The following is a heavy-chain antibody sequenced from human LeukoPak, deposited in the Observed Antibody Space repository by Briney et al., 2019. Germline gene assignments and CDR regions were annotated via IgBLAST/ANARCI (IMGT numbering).Heavy chain of an antibody. V-gene: IGHV3-9*01. J-gene: IGHJ4*02. CDR1: GFTFDDYA. CDR3: TKDKARYTSGFDY. Sequence: GGSLRLSCAASGFTFDDYAMHWVRQAPGKGLEWVSGISGSGGSTYYADSVKGRFTISRDNSKNSLYLQMKSLRAEDTALYYCTKDKARYTSGFDYWGQGTLVTVSS. CDR2: ISGSGGST. D-gene: IGHD6-19*01.